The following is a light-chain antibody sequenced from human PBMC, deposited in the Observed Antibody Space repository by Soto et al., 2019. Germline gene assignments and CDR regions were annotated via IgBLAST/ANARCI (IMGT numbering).Light chain of an antibody. J-gene: IGLJ2*01. CDR2: LKSDGSH. Sequence: QLVLTQPPSASASLGASVKLTCTLSSGHNSYAIAWHQQQPEKGPRFLMKLKSDGSHSKGDGIPDRFSGSSSGAERYLTISSLQSEDEADYYCQTWGSGIRVVFGGGTKLTVL. CDR1: SGHNSYA. V-gene: IGLV4-69*01. CDR3: QTWGSGIRVV.